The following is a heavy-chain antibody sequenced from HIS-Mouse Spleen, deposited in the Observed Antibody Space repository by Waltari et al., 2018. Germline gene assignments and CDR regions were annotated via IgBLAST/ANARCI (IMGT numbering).Heavy chain of an antibody. CDR3: ARESPYSSSWYDWYFDL. CDR2: NYYAGGP. D-gene: IGHD6-13*01. Sequence: QLQLQESGPGLVKPSETLSLTCTVSGGSISSSSYYWGWIRQPPGEGLEWIGINYYAGGPYYQPDLNRRVTTSVNTAKNQFSLKLSAVTAADTAVYYCARESPYSSSWYDWYFDLWGRGTLVTVSS. CDR1: GGSISSSSYY. J-gene: IGHJ2*01. V-gene: IGHV4-39*07.